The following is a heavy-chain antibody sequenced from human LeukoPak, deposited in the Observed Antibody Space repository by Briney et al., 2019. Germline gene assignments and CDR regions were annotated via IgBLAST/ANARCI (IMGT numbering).Heavy chain of an antibody. D-gene: IGHD2-2*01. Sequence: TGGSLRLSCAASGFTFNDYAIHWVRQAPGKGLEWVSGISWNSAYIGYADSVKGRFTISRDNAKNSLYLQMNSLRAEDTAVYYCARDGAPDAHCSSSSCAIRWGQGTLVTVSS. CDR1: GFTFNDYA. V-gene: IGHV3-9*01. CDR2: ISWNSAYI. CDR3: ARDGAPDAHCSSSSCAIR. J-gene: IGHJ4*02.